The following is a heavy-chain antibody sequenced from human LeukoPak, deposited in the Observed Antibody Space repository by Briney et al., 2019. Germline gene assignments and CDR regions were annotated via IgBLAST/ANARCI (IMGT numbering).Heavy chain of an antibody. J-gene: IGHJ4*02. CDR3: AKGGGASDY. CDR1: GFTFSGNW. Sequence: GGSPRLSCVASGFTFSGNWMSWVCQAPGKGLEWVANINEDGSDRHYVDYVKGRLTISRDNAKNSLYLQMNSLRTEDTAVYYCAKGGGASDYWGQGTLVTVSS. D-gene: IGHD1-26*01. V-gene: IGHV3-7*04. CDR2: INEDGSDR.